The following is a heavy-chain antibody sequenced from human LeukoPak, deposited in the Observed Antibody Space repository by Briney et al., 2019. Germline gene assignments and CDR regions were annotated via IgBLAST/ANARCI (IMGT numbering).Heavy chain of an antibody. CDR1: GYTFSSYA. D-gene: IGHD3-10*01. CDR3: VRDPYVLLWFGELST. V-gene: IGHV3-30-3*01. J-gene: IGHJ5*02. CDR2: ISYDGSNK. Sequence: GGSLRLSCAASGYTFSSYAMHWVRQAPGKGLEWVAVISYDGSNKYYADSVKGRFTISRDNSKNTLYLQMNSLRAEDTAVYYCVRDPYVLLWFGELSTWGQGTLVTVSS.